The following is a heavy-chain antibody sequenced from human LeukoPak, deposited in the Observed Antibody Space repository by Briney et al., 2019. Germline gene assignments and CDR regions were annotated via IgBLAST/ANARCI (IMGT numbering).Heavy chain of an antibody. D-gene: IGHD2-15*01. J-gene: IGHJ5*02. CDR2: IYYSGST. Sequence: PSETLSLTCTVSGGSISSSSYYWGWIRQPPGKWLEWIGSIYYSGSTYYNPSLKSRVTISVDTSKNQFSLKLSSVTAADTAVYYCARQIVVVVAATDYEVDWFDPWGQGTLVTVSS. V-gene: IGHV4-39*01. CDR3: ARQIVVVVAATDYEVDWFDP. CDR1: GGSISSSSYY.